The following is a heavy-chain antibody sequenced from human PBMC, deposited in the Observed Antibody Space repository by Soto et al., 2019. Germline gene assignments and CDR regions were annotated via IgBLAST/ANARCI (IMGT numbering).Heavy chain of an antibody. D-gene: IGHD3-10*01. CDR3: ARGWFGPDV. V-gene: IGHV3-74*01. J-gene: IGHJ6*03. Sequence: EVQLVESGGGLVQPGGSLRLSCAASEFTFSGRSVHWVRQAPGKGLVWVSGIDKVGTDSTYADSVKGRFTSSRDNAKKTVYLQMNSRRVEDPAVYYCARGWFGPDVWGKGTTVTVSS. CDR2: IDKVGTDS. CDR1: EFTFSGRS.